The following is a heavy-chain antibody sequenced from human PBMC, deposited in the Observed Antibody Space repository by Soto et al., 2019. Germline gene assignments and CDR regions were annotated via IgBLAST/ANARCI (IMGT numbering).Heavy chain of an antibody. CDR3: ARDEGLGVNYYYYGMDV. CDR2: IWYDGSNK. J-gene: IGHJ6*02. D-gene: IGHD3-10*01. V-gene: IGHV3-33*01. Sequence: QVQLVESGGGVVQPGRSLRLSCAASGFTFSSYGMHWVRQAPGKGLEWVAVIWYDGSNKYYADSVKGRFTISRDNSKNTLYLKMNSVRAEDTAVYYCARDEGLGVNYYYYGMDVWGQGTTVTVSS. CDR1: GFTFSSYG.